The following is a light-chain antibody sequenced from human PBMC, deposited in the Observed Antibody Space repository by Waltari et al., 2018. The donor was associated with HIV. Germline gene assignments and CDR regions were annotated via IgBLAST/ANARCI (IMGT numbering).Light chain of an antibody. Sequence: SVLTQPPSTSAAPGQGVTISCPASSSHIGPSSDLPWYQQLPGTAPKLLIYDNNNRPSGVPDRFSGSKSGTSASLAITGLQAEDEADYYCQSYDSRLGVLFGGGTKLTVL. V-gene: IGLV1-40*01. CDR1: SSHIGPSSD. CDR2: DNN. CDR3: QSYDSRLGVL. J-gene: IGLJ2*01.